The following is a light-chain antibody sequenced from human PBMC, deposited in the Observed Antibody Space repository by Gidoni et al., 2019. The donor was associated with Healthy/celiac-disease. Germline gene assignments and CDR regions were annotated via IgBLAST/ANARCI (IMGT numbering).Light chain of an antibody. V-gene: IGKV3-15*01. J-gene: IGKJ1*01. CDR1: QSVSSN. CDR2: GAS. Sequence: EIVMTQSPATLSVSPGERATLSCRASQSVSSNLAWYQQKPGQAPRLLIYGASTRATGIPARFSGSESGTEFTLTISSLQSEDSAVYYCQQYSNWPRGTFGQGTKVDIK. CDR3: QQYSNWPRGT.